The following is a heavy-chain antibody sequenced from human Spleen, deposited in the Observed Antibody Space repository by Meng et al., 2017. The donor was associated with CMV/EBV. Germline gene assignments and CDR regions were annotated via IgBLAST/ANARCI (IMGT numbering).Heavy chain of an antibody. Sequence: GGSLRLSCAGSGFTVSSNYMSWVRQAPGKGLEWVSVIYSGGTTYYADSVKGRFTISRDNSKNTLYLQMNSLRAEDTAVYYCARESDPSRSKMARGGLDYWGQGTLVTVSS. D-gene: IGHD3-10*01. CDR2: IYSGGTT. V-gene: IGHV3-66*02. CDR3: ARESDPSRSKMARGGLDY. CDR1: GFTVSSNY. J-gene: IGHJ4*02.